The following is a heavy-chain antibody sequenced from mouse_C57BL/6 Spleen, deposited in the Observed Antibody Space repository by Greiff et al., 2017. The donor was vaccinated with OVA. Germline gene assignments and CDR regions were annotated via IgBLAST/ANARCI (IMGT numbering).Heavy chain of an antibody. CDR1: GFTFTDYY. V-gene: IGHV7-3*01. Sequence: EVKLVESGGGLVQPGGSLILSCAASGFTFTDYYMSWVRQPPGKALEWLGFIRNKANGYTTEYSASVKGRFTISRDNSQSILYLQMNALRAEDSATYYCARYNGNYDWYFDVWGTGTTVTVSS. D-gene: IGHD2-1*01. CDR3: ARYNGNYDWYFDV. CDR2: IRNKANGYTT. J-gene: IGHJ1*03.